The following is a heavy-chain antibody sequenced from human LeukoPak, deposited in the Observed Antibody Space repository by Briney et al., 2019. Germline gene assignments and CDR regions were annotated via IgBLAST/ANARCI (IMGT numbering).Heavy chain of an antibody. V-gene: IGHV4-61*01. D-gene: IGHD5-18*01. J-gene: IGHJ4*02. CDR2: IYYSGST. CDR3: ARDGRRGYSYGSTGFDS. Sequence: SETLSLTCTVSGGSISSSSYYWGWIRQPPGKGLEWIGYIYYSGSTNYNPSLESRVTISVDTSNNQFSLKLSSVTAADTAVYYCARDGRRGYSYGSTGFDSWGQGTLVIVSS. CDR1: GGSISSSSYY.